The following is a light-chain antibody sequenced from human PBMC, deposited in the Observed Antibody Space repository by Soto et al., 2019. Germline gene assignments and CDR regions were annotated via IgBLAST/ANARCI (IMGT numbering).Light chain of an antibody. CDR1: QSVSSY. J-gene: IGKJ3*01. CDR3: HQFSNFPVFT. CDR2: DAS. Sequence: EIVLTQSPATLSLSPGERATLSCRASQSVSSYLAWYHHRPGQAPRLLIYDASNRVTGIPAIFRGSGSVIPFLPTLITLLAEDFAAHYCHQFSNFPVFTFGPRTNVHSK. V-gene: IGKV3-11*01.